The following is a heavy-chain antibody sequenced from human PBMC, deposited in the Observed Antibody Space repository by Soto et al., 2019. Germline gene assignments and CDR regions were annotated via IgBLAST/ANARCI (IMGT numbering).Heavy chain of an antibody. D-gene: IGHD3-10*01. CDR3: AKSLLSMVRGVTPYYYYMDV. Sequence: EVQLLESGGGLVQPGGSLRLSCAASGFTFSAYAMNWVRQAPGKGLEWVSGISGSGGSTYHADSVKGRFTISRDNSKNTLHLQMITLRAEDTAVYYCAKSLLSMVRGVTPYYYYMDVWGKGTTVTVSS. V-gene: IGHV3-23*01. CDR2: ISGSGGST. J-gene: IGHJ6*03. CDR1: GFTFSAYA.